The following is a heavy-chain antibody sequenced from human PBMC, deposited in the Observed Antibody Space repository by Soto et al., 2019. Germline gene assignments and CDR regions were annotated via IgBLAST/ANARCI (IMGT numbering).Heavy chain of an antibody. CDR3: ARGYRDGYYYAMDV. CDR1: GGTFSSYA. CDR2: IIPMFGKA. V-gene: IGHV1-69*01. J-gene: IGHJ6*02. D-gene: IGHD2-2*02. Sequence: QVLLVQSGAEVKKPGSSVKVSCKASGGTFSSYAINWVRQAPGQGLEWMGGIIPMFGKANYEQNFQGRVTITADESTITAYMELSSLTSDDAAVYYCARGYRDGYYYAMDVWGQGTTVTVSS.